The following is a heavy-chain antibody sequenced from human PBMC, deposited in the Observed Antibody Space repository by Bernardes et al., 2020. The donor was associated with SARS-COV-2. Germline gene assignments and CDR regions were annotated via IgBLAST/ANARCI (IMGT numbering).Heavy chain of an antibody. D-gene: IGHD3-10*01. CDR3: AKDRYYYGSGTYPPNYYYYGMDV. CDR1: GFTFDDYA. J-gene: IGHJ6*02. CDR2: ITWNSGSI. Sequence: GGSLRLSRAASGFTFDDYAMHWVRQAPGKGLEWVSGITWNSGSIGYADSVKGRFTISRDNAKNSLYLQMNSLRAEDTALYYCAKDRYYYGSGTYPPNYYYYGMDVWGHGTTVTVYS. V-gene: IGHV3-9*01.